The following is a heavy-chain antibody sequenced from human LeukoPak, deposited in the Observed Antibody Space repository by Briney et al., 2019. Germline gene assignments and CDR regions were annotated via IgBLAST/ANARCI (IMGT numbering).Heavy chain of an antibody. CDR1: GFTFSTYN. V-gene: IGHV3-21*01. J-gene: IGHJ4*02. Sequence: GGSLRLSCAASGFTFSTYNMNWVRQAPGKGLEWVSSITSSSSYIYYADSVKGRFTISRDNAKNSLYLQMLSLRAEDTAVYYGAKDIYGGSWPNDYWGQGTLVTVSS. D-gene: IGHD4-23*01. CDR3: AKDIYGGSWPNDY. CDR2: ITSSSSYI.